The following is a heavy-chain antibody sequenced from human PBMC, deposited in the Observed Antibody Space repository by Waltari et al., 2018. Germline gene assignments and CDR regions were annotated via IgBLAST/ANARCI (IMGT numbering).Heavy chain of an antibody. V-gene: IGHV3-23*01. Sequence: EVQLLESGGGLVQPGGSLRLSCAASGFTFSSYAMSWVRQAPGKGLEWVSAISGSGGSTYYADSVKGRFTISRDNSKNTLYLQMNSLRAEDTAVYYCAKDLRRDIVVVVAATLGEFDYWGQGTLVIVSS. D-gene: IGHD2-15*01. CDR1: GFTFSSYA. CDR2: ISGSGGST. CDR3: AKDLRRDIVVVVAATLGEFDY. J-gene: IGHJ4*02.